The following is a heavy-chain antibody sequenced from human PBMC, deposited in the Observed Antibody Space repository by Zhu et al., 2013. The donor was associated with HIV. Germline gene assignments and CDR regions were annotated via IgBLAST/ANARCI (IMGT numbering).Heavy chain of an antibody. J-gene: IGHJ6*03. CDR3: ARTVDSSGSLYYYYMDV. CDR1: GYSFSGYG. V-gene: IGHV1-18*01. D-gene: IGHD3-22*01. Sequence: QVQLVQSGAEVKKPGASVKVSCKASGYSFSGYGISWVRQAPGQGLEWMGWISPYNGYTNYAQKLQDRVTMTTDTSTSTAYMELRSLRSDDTAVYYCARTVDSSGSLYYYYMDVWGKGTTVTVSS. CDR2: ISPYNGYT.